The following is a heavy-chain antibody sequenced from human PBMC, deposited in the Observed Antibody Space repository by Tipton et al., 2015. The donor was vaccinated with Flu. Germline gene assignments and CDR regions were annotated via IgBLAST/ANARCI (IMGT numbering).Heavy chain of an antibody. J-gene: IGHJ6*02. CDR3: AKECGGYPPSCSYAMDV. CDR1: GFGISDYW. D-gene: IGHD3-16*02. CDR2: MNTDMTFI. V-gene: IGHV3-74*01. Sequence: SLRLSCTASGFGISDYWMHWVRQVLGKGLVWVSHMNTDMTFIRYVDSVKGRFTVSRDNAKNTMYLQMNSLRVEDTAVYYCAKECGGYPPSCSYAMDVWGQGTTVTVSS.